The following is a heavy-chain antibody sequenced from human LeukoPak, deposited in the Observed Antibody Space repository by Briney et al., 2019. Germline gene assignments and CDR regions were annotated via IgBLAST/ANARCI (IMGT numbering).Heavy chain of an antibody. Sequence: ASVKVSCKASGYTFTSYDINWVRQATGQGLEWMGWMNPNSGNTGYAQKFQGRVTMTRNTSISTAYMELSSLRSEDTAVYYCAGGGGYDLGVSHGWFDPWGQGTLVTVSS. V-gene: IGHV1-8*01. CDR2: MNPNSGNT. J-gene: IGHJ5*02. D-gene: IGHD5-12*01. CDR3: AGGGGYDLGVSHGWFDP. CDR1: GYTFTSYD.